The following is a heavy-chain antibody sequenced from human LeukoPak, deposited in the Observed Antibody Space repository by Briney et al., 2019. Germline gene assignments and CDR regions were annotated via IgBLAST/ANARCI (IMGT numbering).Heavy chain of an antibody. Sequence: GRSLRLSCAASGFTFSSYGMPWVRQAPGKGLEWVAVIWYDGSNKYYADSVKGRFTISRDNSKNTLYLQMNSLRAEDTAVYYCARDPGLAFDYWGQGTLVTVSS. V-gene: IGHV3-33*01. D-gene: IGHD6-19*01. CDR2: IWYDGSNK. J-gene: IGHJ4*02. CDR1: GFTFSSYG. CDR3: ARDPGLAFDY.